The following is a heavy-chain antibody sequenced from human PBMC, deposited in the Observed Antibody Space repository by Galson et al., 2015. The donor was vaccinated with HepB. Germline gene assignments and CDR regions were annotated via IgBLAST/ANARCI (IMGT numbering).Heavy chain of an antibody. D-gene: IGHD3-10*01. CDR2: IYPGDSDT. CDR3: ARHLQYGSGSYYTAGAIDY. V-gene: IGHV5-51*01. J-gene: IGHJ4*02. CDR1: GYSFTSYW. Sequence: QSGAEVTKPGESLKISCKGSGYSFTSYWIGWVRQMPGKGLEWMGIIYPGDSDTRYSPSFQGQVTISADKSISTAYLQWSSLKASDTAMYYCARHLQYGSGSYYTAGAIDYWGQGTLVTVSS.